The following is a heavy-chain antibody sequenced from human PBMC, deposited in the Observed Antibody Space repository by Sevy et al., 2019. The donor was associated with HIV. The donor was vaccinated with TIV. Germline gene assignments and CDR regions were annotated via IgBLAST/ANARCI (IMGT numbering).Heavy chain of an antibody. D-gene: IGHD4-17*01. Sequence: GGSLRLSCAASGFTVSSNYMSWVRQAPGKGLEWVSVIYSGGSTYYADSVKGRFIISRDNSKNTLYLQMNSLRAEDTSVYYCARGRYGDYVYSYWGQGTLVTVSS. V-gene: IGHV3-53*01. CDR1: GFTVSSNY. J-gene: IGHJ4*02. CDR3: ARGRYGDYVYSY. CDR2: IYSGGST.